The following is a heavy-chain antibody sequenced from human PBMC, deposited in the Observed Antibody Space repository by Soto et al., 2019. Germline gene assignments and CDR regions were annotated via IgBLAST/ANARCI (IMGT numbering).Heavy chain of an antibody. Sequence: VQLLESGGGWVQPGGSLRLSCAASGFTFSSYGMSCVRQAPGKGLEWVSAISGNGGSTYYADSVKGRFTISRDNSKNTLFLQMNSLRAEDTAVYYCARTSSSHDAFDIWGLGTMVTVSS. D-gene: IGHD6-6*01. V-gene: IGHV3-23*01. CDR1: GFTFSSYG. J-gene: IGHJ3*02. CDR3: ARTSSSHDAFDI. CDR2: ISGNGGST.